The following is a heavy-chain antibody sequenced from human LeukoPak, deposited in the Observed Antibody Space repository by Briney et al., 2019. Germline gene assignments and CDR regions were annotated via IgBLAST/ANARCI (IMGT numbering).Heavy chain of an antibody. CDR1: GFTFSSFD. D-gene: IGHD2-2*01. V-gene: IGHV3-21*01. Sequence: GGSLRLSCAASGFTFSSFDMNWVRQAPGKGLEWVSSFSTSSRYIYYRDSVKGQFTISRDDAKNSLYLQMNSLRVEDTAVYYCARADCSGSTCYLRRSWFDPWGQGTLVTVSS. J-gene: IGHJ5*02. CDR2: FSTSSRYI. CDR3: ARADCSGSTCYLRRSWFDP.